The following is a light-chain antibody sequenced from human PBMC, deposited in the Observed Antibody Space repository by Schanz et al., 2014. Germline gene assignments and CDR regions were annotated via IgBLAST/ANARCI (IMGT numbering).Light chain of an antibody. CDR2: DAS. CDR1: QSISSW. CDR3: QQATGFPPT. J-gene: IGKJ4*01. Sequence: DIQMTQSPSTLSASVGDRVTITCRASQSISSWLAWYQQKPGKAPKVLIYDASTLQSGVPSRFTGRGSGTDFTLTISSLQPEDFATYFCQQATGFPPTFGGGTKVEIK. V-gene: IGKV1-5*01.